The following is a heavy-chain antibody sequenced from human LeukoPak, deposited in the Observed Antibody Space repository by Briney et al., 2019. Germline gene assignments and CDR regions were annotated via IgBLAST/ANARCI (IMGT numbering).Heavy chain of an antibody. V-gene: IGHV3-74*01. CDR1: GFTFRSYW. CDR3: VRGNFNGGVDH. J-gene: IGHJ4*02. Sequence: PGESLRLSCAASGFTFRSYWMDWVRQAPGKGLVWVSRISTGGSSTKYADFVEGRFTISRDNAKNTLYLQMNSLRAADTAAYYCVRGNFNGGVDHWGRGTLVTVSP. CDR2: ISTGGSST.